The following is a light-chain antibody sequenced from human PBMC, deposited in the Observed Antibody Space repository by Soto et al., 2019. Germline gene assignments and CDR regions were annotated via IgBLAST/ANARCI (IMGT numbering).Light chain of an antibody. CDR3: QQSYSISPIT. J-gene: IGKJ5*01. V-gene: IGKV1-17*02. CDR1: QGIRND. CDR2: AAS. Sequence: IQMTQSPSSLSASVGDTVTITCRASQGIRNDLGWYQQKPGKAPNLLIYAASSLQSGVPSRFSGGGSGTDFTLTINNLQPEDFASYYCQQSYSISPITFGQGTRLEIK.